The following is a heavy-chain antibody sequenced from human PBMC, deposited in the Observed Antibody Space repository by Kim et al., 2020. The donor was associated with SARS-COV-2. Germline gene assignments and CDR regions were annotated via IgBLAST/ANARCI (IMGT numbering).Heavy chain of an antibody. D-gene: IGHD6-13*01. V-gene: IGHV3-23*01. CDR1: GFTFSSYA. J-gene: IGHJ4*02. CDR3: AKDKWGAAGNFDY. Sequence: GGSLRLSCAASGFTFSSYAMTWVRQAPGKGLEWVSTISGNGDGTYYADSVRGRFTISRDNSNNTLYLQLNSLRAEDTAVYYCAKDKWGAAGNFDYWAREPWSPSPQ. CDR2: ISGNGDGT.